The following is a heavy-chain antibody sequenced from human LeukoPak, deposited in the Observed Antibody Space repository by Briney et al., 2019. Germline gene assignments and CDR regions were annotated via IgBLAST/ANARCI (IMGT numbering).Heavy chain of an antibody. CDR1: GFTFSYYA. CDR3: AKCLGYPLSYYYIMDV. V-gene: IGHV3-23*01. Sequence: GGSLRLSRVGSGFTFSYYAMTWVRQAPGKGLEWVSGISDTGGLIYYTDSVKGRFTISRDNSKNTLYLQMNILRAEDTAVYYCAKCLGYPLSYYYIMDVWGQGTTVTVSS. J-gene: IGHJ6*02. CDR2: ISDTGGLI. D-gene: IGHD2/OR15-2a*01.